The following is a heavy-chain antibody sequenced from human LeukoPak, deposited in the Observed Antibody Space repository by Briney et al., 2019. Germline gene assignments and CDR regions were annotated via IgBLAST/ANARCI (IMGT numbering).Heavy chain of an antibody. CDR2: IYSGGGT. Sequence: GGSLRLSCVASGFTFSTYSMSWVRQAPGKGLEWVSVIYSGGGTYYADSVKDRFTISRDNSKNTLFLQMNSLRVEDSAVYYCTRVFAYSYGDFDNWGQGTLVAVSS. CDR3: TRVFAYSYGDFDN. D-gene: IGHD5-18*01. V-gene: IGHV3-66*01. J-gene: IGHJ4*02. CDR1: GFTFSTYS.